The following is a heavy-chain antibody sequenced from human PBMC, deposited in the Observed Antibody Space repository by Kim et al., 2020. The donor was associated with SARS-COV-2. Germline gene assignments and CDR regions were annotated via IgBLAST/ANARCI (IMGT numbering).Heavy chain of an antibody. CDR3: ARHVGTTVTPFDY. J-gene: IGHJ4*02. V-gene: IGHV3-48*01. CDR1: GFTFSSYS. D-gene: IGHD4-17*01. CDR2: ISSSSSTI. Sequence: GGSLRLSCAASGFTFSSYSMNWVRQAPGKGLEWVSYISSSSSTIYYADSVKGRFTISRDNAKSSLYLQMNSLRGEDTAVSYCARHVGTTVTPFDYWGQGTLVTVSS.